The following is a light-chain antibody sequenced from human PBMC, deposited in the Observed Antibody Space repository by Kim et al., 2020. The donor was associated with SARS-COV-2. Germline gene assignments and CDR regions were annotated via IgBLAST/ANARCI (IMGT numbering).Light chain of an antibody. J-gene: IGKJ1*01. CDR2: AAS. CDR1: QDISNF. Sequence: AAVGEIVTITCRASQDISNFLAWFQLKPGKAPKRLIYAASALQPGVPSRFSGSGSGTDFTLTVTSLQPEDVATYYCQKCDSAPWTFGQGTKVDIK. CDR3: QKCDSAPWT. V-gene: IGKV1-27*01.